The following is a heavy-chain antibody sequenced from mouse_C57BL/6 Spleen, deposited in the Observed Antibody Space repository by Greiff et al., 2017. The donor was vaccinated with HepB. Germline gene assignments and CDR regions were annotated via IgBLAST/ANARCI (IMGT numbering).Heavy chain of an antibody. V-gene: IGHV1-18*01. J-gene: IGHJ1*03. Sequence: EVHLVESGPELVKPGASVKIPCKASGYTFTDYNMDWVKQSHGKSLEWIGDINPNNGGTIYNQKFKGKATLTVDKSSSTACMELRSLTSEDTAVYYCARRWAGYFDVWGTGTTVTVSS. CDR3: ARRWAGYFDV. CDR2: INPNNGGT. CDR1: GYTFTDYN. D-gene: IGHD2-3*01.